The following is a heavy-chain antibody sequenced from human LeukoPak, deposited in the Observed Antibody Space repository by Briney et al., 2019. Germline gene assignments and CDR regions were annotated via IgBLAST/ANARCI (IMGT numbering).Heavy chain of an antibody. CDR2: IVVGSGNT. CDR1: GFTFTSSA. V-gene: IGHV1-58*02. Sequence: ASVKVSCTASGFTFTSSAMQWVRQARGQRLEWIGWIVVGSGNTNYAQKFQERVTITRDMSTSTAYMELSSLRSEDTAVYYCAADSGYSGSYYWYFDLWGRGTLVTVSS. CDR3: AADSGYSGSYYWYFDL. J-gene: IGHJ2*01. D-gene: IGHD1-26*01.